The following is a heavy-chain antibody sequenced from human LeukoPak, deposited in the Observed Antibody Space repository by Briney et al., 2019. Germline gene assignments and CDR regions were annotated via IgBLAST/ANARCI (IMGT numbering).Heavy chain of an antibody. CDR2: IYYSGNT. CDR1: GGSISSGDYY. V-gene: IGHV4-30-4*01. Sequence: SQTLSLTCTVSGGSISSGDYYWRWLRQPPGKGPEWIGYIYYSGNTYYNPSLKSRVIISVDTSKNQFSLKLSSVTAADTAMYYCARYCSGGSCYSFDYWGQGTLVTVSS. D-gene: IGHD2-15*01. CDR3: ARYCSGGSCYSFDY. J-gene: IGHJ4*02.